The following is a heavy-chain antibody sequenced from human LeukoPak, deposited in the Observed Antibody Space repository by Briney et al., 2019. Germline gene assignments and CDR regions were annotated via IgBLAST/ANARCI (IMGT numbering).Heavy chain of an antibody. CDR2: ISSSSSYI. J-gene: IGHJ4*02. CDR3: ARDHEYSYGFDY. CDR1: GFTFSSYE. D-gene: IGHD5-18*01. V-gene: IGHV3-21*01. Sequence: PGGSLRLSCAASGFTFSSYEMNWVRQAPGKGRDWGSSISSSSSYIYYADSVKGRSTISRDNAKNSLYLQMNSLRAEDTAVYYCARDHEYSYGFDYWGQGTLVTVSS.